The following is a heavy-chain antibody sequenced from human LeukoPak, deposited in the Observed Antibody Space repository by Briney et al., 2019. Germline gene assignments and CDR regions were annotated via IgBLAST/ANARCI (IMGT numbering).Heavy chain of an antibody. J-gene: IGHJ4*02. D-gene: IGHD3-3*01. CDR2: IYYSGST. Sequence: SETLSLTCTVSGGSISSYYWSWIRQPPGKGLEWIGYIYYSGSTNYNPSLKSRVTISVDTSKNQFSLKLSSVTAADTAVYYCARVNDFWSGYYTGKGPSFDYWGQGTLVTVSS. CDR3: ARVNDFWSGYYTGKGPSFDY. V-gene: IGHV4-59*01. CDR1: GGSISSYY.